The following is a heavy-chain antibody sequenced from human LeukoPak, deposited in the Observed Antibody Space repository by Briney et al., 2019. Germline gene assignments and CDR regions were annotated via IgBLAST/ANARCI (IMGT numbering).Heavy chain of an antibody. Sequence: PGGSLGLSCAASGFTFSNYGVHWVRQAPGKGLEWVAVISYDGSNKKYADSVTGRFTISRDNSKNTVYLQMNSLRAEDTAVYYCAKSAYSWFYFDYWGQGTLVTVTS. CDR1: GFTFSNYG. V-gene: IGHV3-30*18. J-gene: IGHJ4*02. CDR2: ISYDGSNK. D-gene: IGHD4-11*01. CDR3: AKSAYSWFYFDY.